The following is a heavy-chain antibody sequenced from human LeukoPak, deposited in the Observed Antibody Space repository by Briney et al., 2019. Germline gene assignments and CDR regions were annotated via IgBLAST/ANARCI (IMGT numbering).Heavy chain of an antibody. CDR2: INPNGGGT. D-gene: IGHD6-19*01. J-gene: IGHJ3*02. V-gene: IGHV1-2*02. Sequence: ASVKVSCKSSGYTFTGYYMHWVRQAPGQGLEWMGWINPNGGGTNYAQKFQGRVTMTRDTSISTAYMELSRLRSDDTAVYYCARVITASLWYSSGWPAVGDAFDIWGQGTMVTVSS. CDR3: ARVITASLWYSSGWPAVGDAFDI. CDR1: GYTFTGYY.